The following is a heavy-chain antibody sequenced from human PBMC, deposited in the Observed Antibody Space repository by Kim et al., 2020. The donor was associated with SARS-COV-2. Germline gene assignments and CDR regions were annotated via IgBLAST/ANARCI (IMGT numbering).Heavy chain of an antibody. CDR3: AKAQSSGWFFSLYGMDV. V-gene: IGHV3-23*03. CDR2: IYSGGSST. Sequence: GGSLRLSCAASGFTFSSYAMSWVRQAPGNGLEWVSVIYSGGSSTYYADSVKVRFTISRDNSKNTLYLQMNSLRAEDTAVYYCAKAQSSGWFFSLYGMDVWGQGTTVTVSS. D-gene: IGHD6-19*01. J-gene: IGHJ6*02. CDR1: GFTFSSYA.